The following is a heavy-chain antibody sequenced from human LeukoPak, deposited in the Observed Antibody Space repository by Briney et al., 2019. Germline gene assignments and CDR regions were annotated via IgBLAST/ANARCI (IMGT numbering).Heavy chain of an antibody. D-gene: IGHD3-10*01. CDR3: ATVLMGFNYGSPDANYFYGMDV. Sequence: PSETLSLTCTVSGGSISSYYWSWMRQPPGKGLGWIGYISYSGSTHYNPSLESRVTISIDTSKNLFSLKLSSVIAADTAVYYCATVLMGFNYGSPDANYFYGMDVWGQGTTVTVSS. CDR1: GGSISSYY. CDR2: ISYSGST. V-gene: IGHV4-59*01. J-gene: IGHJ6*02.